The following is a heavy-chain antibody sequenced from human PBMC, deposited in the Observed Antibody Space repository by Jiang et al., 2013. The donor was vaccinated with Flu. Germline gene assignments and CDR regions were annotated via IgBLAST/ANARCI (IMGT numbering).Heavy chain of an antibody. CDR1: GFTFSHYW. CDR2: IKQDGSEK. CDR3: AREVPNNGGWEEPGDY. Sequence: LSCAASGFTFSHYWMSWVRQARGKGLEWVANIKQDGSEKYYVDSVKGRFAISRDNAKNSLFLQMNSLRAEDTAVYYCAREVPNNGGWEEPGDYWGQGTLVTVSS. J-gene: IGHJ4*02. V-gene: IGHV3-7*01. D-gene: IGHD6-19*01.